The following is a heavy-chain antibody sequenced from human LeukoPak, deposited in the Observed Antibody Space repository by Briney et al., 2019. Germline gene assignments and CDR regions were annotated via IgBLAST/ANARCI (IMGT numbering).Heavy chain of an antibody. CDR3: ARVGGSGYYFDY. V-gene: IGHV4-59*08. D-gene: IGHD3-16*01. J-gene: IGHJ4*02. Sequence: SETLSLTCTVSGGSISSYYWSWIRQPPGKGLEWIGYIYYSGSTNYNPSLKSRVTISVDTSKNQFSLKLSSVTAADTAVYYCARVGGSGYYFDYWGQGTLVTVSS. CDR1: GGSISSYY. CDR2: IYYSGST.